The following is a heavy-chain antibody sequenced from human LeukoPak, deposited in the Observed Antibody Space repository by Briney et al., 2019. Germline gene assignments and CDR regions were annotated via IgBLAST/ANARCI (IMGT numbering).Heavy chain of an antibody. D-gene: IGHD3-9*01. Sequence: PGGSLRLSCAASGFTFSSHAMHWVRQAPGKGLEWVAVISYDGSNKYYAHSVKGRFTISRDNSKNTLYLQMNSLRAEDTAVYYCARDSGQYYDILTGYLLGWGQGTLVTVSS. J-gene: IGHJ4*02. V-gene: IGHV3-30-3*01. CDR3: ARDSGQYYDILTGYLLG. CDR1: GFTFSSHA. CDR2: ISYDGSNK.